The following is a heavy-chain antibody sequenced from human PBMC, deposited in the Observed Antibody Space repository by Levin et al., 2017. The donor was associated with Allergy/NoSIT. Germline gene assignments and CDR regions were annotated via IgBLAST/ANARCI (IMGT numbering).Heavy chain of an antibody. CDR2: IYYSGST. CDR1: GGSISSGGYY. V-gene: IGHV4-31*03. D-gene: IGHD5-24*01. Sequence: PSETLSLTCTVSGGSISSGGYYWSWIRQHPGKGLEWIGYIYYSGSTYYNPSLKSRVTISVDTSKNQFSLKLSSVTAADTAVYYCARQADGYTVDYWGQGTLVTVSS. J-gene: IGHJ4*02. CDR3: ARQADGYTVDY.